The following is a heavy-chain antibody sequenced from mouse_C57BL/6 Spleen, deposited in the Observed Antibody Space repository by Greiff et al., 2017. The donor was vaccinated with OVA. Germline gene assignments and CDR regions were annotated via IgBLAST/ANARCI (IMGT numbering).Heavy chain of an antibody. CDR1: GYTFTSYW. Sequence: QVQLQQPGAELVMPGASVKLSCKASGYTFTSYWMHWVKQRPGQGLEWIGEIDPSDSYTNHNQKFKGKSTLTVDKSSSTAYMQLSSLTSEDSAVYYCAAYYYAMDYWGQGTSVTVSS. J-gene: IGHJ4*01. CDR3: AAYYYAMDY. V-gene: IGHV1-69*01. CDR2: IDPSDSYT.